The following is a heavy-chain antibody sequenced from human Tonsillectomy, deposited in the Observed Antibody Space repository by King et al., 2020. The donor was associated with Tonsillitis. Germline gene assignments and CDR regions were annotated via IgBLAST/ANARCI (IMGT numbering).Heavy chain of an antibody. CDR1: GFTFSNYG. CDR2: ISYDGSNK. D-gene: IGHD6-19*01. CDR3: AKGGQQWQEIDN. Sequence: VQLVESGGGVVKPGRSLRLSCAASGFTFSNYGMHWVRQAPGKGLEWVAIISYDGSNKYYADSMKGRFTITRDNSKNTLYLQMKRMRAEDTAVYYCAKGGQQWQEIDNWGQGTLVTVSS. V-gene: IGHV3-30*18. J-gene: IGHJ4*02.